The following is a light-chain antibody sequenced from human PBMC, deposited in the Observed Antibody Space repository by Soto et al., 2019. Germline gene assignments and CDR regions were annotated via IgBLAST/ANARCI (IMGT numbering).Light chain of an antibody. Sequence: DIQMTQSPSSVSASVGDRVTITCRASQDISSWLAWYQQKPGKAPKPLIFTTSNLQSGVPSRFSGSGSGTEFTLTISSLQPEDFATYYCQQANSFPLTFGGGTKVEIK. CDR2: TTS. V-gene: IGKV1-12*01. J-gene: IGKJ4*01. CDR3: QQANSFPLT. CDR1: QDISSW.